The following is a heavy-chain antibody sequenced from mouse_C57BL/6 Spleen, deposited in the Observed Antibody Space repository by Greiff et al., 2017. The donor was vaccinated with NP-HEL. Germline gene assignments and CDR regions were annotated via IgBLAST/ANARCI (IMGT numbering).Heavy chain of an antibody. V-gene: IGHV5-12*01. CDR3: ARPKSNYVGYAMDY. CDR1: GFTFSDYY. D-gene: IGHD2-5*01. J-gene: IGHJ4*01. CDR2: ISNGGGST. Sequence: EVHLVESGGGLVQPGGSLKLSCAASGFTFSDYYMYWVRQTPEKRLEWVAYISNGGGSTYYPDTVKGRFTISRDNAKNTLYLQMSRLKSEDTAMYYCARPKSNYVGYAMDYWGQGTSVTVSS.